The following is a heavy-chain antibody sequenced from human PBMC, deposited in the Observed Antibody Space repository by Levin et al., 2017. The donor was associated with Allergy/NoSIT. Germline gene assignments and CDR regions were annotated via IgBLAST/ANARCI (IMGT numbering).Heavy chain of an antibody. D-gene: IGHD3/OR15-3a*01. CDR1: GGSINFNY. CDR2: IYYSGAT. Sequence: KSGGSLRLSCTVSGGSINFNYWSWIRQFPGKGLEWIGYIYYSGATNYNPSLKSRVTMSVDTSKNQFSLKLSSVTAADTAVYYCAKLSSGSWTFGYWGQGALVTVSS. J-gene: IGHJ4*02. CDR3: AKLSSGSWTFGY. V-gene: IGHV4-59*01.